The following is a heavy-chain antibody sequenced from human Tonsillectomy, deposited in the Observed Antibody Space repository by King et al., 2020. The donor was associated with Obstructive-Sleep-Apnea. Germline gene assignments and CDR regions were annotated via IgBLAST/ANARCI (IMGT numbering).Heavy chain of an antibody. CDR2: IYYSGST. J-gene: IGHJ4*02. CDR1: GGSISSSSYY. D-gene: IGHD5-18*01. CDR3: ARDHRRRDGYSYDFDY. Sequence: LQLQESGPGLVEPSETLSLTCTVSGGSISSSSYYWGWIRQPPGKGLEWIGSIYYSGSTYYNPSLKSRVTISVDTSKNQFSLKLSSVTAADTAVYYCARDHRRRDGYSYDFDYWGQGTLVTVSS. V-gene: IGHV4-39*07.